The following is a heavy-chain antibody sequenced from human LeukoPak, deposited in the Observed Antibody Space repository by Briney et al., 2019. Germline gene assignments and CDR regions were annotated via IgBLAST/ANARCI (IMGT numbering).Heavy chain of an antibody. Sequence: GGSLRLSCAASGFTFSSYGMHWVRQAPGKGLEWVAVISYDGSNKYYADSVKGRFTISRDNSKNTLYLQMNSLRAEDTAVYYCAKDRQWLVRGKYYFDYWGQGVLVTVSS. J-gene: IGHJ4*02. CDR3: AKDRQWLVRGKYYFDY. CDR1: GFTFSSYG. D-gene: IGHD6-19*01. V-gene: IGHV3-30*18. CDR2: ISYDGSNK.